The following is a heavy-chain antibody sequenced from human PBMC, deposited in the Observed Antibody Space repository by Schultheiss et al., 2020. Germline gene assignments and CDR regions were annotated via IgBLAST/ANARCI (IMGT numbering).Heavy chain of an antibody. CDR3: ARDRFRYGLSSIDH. CDR2: IKSKTDGGTT. D-gene: IGHD5-18*01. V-gene: IGHV3-15*01. J-gene: IGHJ4*02. Sequence: GGSLRLSCAASGFTFSNAWMSWVRQAPGKGLEWVGRIKSKTDGGTTDYAAPVKGRFTISRDDSKNTLYLQMNSLRAEDTAVYYCARDRFRYGLSSIDHWGQGTLVTVSS. CDR1: GFTFSNAW.